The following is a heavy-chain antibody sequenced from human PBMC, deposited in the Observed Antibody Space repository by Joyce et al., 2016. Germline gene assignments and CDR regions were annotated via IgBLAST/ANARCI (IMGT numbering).Heavy chain of an antibody. CDR3: AHRQTAATLRGGFDY. Sequence: QITLKESGPTLVKPTQTLTLTCTFSGFSLSTSGVAVGWIRQPPGKALEWLALIYWDGDKCYSPSLKTRLTIAKDTSKNQVVLTMSNMDPVDTATYYCAHRQTAATLRGGFDYWGQGSLVIVSS. V-gene: IGHV2-5*02. CDR2: IYWDGDK. D-gene: IGHD6-13*01. CDR1: GFSLSTSGVA. J-gene: IGHJ4*02.